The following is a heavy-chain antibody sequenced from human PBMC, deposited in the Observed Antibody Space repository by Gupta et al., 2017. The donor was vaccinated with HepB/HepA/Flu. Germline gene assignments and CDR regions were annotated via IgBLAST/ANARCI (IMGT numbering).Heavy chain of an antibody. CDR1: GFSVSPYW. Sequence: EVQLVESGGALVQRGRSLGLSVASSGFSVSPYWMSWVRQAPGKGLEWVANINQDGSEKYYVDSVKGRFTISRDNAKNSLFLQMNSLSDEDTAVYYCARDGRASPHLFNYWGQGTLVAVSS. D-gene: IGHD5-12*01. V-gene: IGHV3-7*01. J-gene: IGHJ4*02. CDR2: INQDGSEK. CDR3: ARDGRASPHLFNY.